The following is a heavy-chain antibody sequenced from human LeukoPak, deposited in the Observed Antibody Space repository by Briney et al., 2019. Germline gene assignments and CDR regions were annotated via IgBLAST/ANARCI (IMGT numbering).Heavy chain of an antibody. J-gene: IGHJ4*02. V-gene: IGHV3-30*18. CDR1: GFTFSSYG. Sequence: GGSLRLSCAASGFTFSSYGMHWVRQAPGKGLEWVAVISYDGSNKYYADSVKGRFTISRDNSKNTLYLQMNSLRAEDTAVYYCAKRGYYGSGRYFDYWAREPWSPSPQ. D-gene: IGHD3-10*01. CDR2: ISYDGSNK. CDR3: AKRGYYGSGRYFDY.